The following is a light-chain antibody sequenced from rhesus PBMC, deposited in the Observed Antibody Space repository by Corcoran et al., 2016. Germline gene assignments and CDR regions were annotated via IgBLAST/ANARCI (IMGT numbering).Light chain of an antibody. V-gene: IGKV1-74*01. Sequence: DIQMTQSPSSLSASVGDRVTITCRASENVNNSLNWYQQKPEKAPKLLIFKASTLQSGVPSRFSGSGSRTYYTFTISSLQPEDVATYYCQHGYGTPYSFGQGTKVEIK. CDR1: ENVNNS. J-gene: IGKJ2*01. CDR2: KAS. CDR3: QHGYGTPYS.